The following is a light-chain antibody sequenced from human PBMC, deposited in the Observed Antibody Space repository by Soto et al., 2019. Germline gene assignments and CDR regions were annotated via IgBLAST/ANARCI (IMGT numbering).Light chain of an antibody. J-gene: IGLJ1*01. CDR3: AAWDVSLHGYV. Sequence: QSVLTQPPSVSETPGQRVTISCSGGSSNIGSETVNWYQHLPGTAPKLLIYSNNQRPSGVPDRFSGSRSGTSASLAISGLQSEDEADYYCAAWDVSLHGYVFGTGTKLPS. V-gene: IGLV1-44*01. CDR1: SSNIGSET. CDR2: SNN.